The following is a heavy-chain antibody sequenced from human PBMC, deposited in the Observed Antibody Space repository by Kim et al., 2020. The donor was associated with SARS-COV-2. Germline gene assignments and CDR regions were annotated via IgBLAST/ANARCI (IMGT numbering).Heavy chain of an antibody. CDR3: GRDPRGPDY. CDR1: GLTFNTYA. Sequence: GSLRLSCVVSGLTFNTYAMSWVRQAPGKGLEWVAGIYESSGDTYYTDSVKGRFTISWDKSKSTLYLQMNSLRVEDTAVYYCGRDPRGPDYWGQGALVIVS. J-gene: IGHJ4*02. CDR2: IYESSGDT. V-gene: IGHV3-23*01. D-gene: IGHD3-10*01.